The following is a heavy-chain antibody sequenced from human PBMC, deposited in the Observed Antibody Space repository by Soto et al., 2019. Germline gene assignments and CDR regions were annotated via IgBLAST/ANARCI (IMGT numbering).Heavy chain of an antibody. V-gene: IGHV3-30-3*01. CDR1: GFTFSSYA. Sequence: GGSLRLSCAASGFTFSSYAMHWVRQAPGKGLEWVAVISYDGSNKYYADSVKGRFTISRDNSKNTLYLQMNSLRAEDTAVYYCARDLLTVTTLYYYYGMDVWGQGTTVTVSS. CDR2: ISYDGSNK. CDR3: ARDLLTVTTLYYYYGMDV. J-gene: IGHJ6*02. D-gene: IGHD4-17*01.